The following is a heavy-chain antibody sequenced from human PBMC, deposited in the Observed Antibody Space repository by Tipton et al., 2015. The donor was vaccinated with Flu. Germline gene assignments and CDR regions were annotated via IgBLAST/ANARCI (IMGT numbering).Heavy chain of an antibody. J-gene: IGHJ5*02. CDR2: VHQAGTT. CDR1: GEALDSRYY. Sequence: GEALDSRYYWGWIRQPPGKGLEWIGNVHQAGTTYYNPSLRSRITISLDRPENQFSLRLTSVTAADTALYYCARRDYSNYVSDPKNWFDPWGQGTLVTVSS. CDR3: ARRDYSNYVSDPKNWFDP. V-gene: IGHV4-38-2*01. D-gene: IGHD4-11*01.